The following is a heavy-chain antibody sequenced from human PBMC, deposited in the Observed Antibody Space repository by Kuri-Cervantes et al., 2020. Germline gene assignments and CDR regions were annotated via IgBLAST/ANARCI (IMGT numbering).Heavy chain of an antibody. V-gene: IGHV4-34*01. CDR2: INHSGST. CDR3: ARGLLFRDDSSGYYRPEGSPKVYYYYYYGMDV. CDR1: GGSFSGYC. J-gene: IGHJ6*02. Sequence: GSLRLSCAVYGGSFSGYCWSWIRQPSGKGLEWIGEINHSGSTNYNPSLKSRVTISVDTSKNQFSLKLSSVTAADTAVYYCARGLLFRDDSSGYYRPEGSPKVYYYYYYGMDVWGQGTTVTVSS. D-gene: IGHD3-22*01.